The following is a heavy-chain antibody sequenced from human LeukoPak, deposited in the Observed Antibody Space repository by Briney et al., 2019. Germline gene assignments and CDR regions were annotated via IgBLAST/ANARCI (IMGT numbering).Heavy chain of an antibody. CDR3: ARRAAAGPFDY. J-gene: IGHJ4*02. CDR2: INHSGST. CDR1: GDSVSRSDSY. Sequence: NPSETLSLTCSVSGDSVSRSDSYWDWIRQPPGKGLEWIGEINHSGSTNYNPSLKSRVTISVDTSKNLFSLKLSSVTAADTAVYYCARRAAAGPFDYWGQGTLVTVSS. V-gene: IGHV4-39*07. D-gene: IGHD6-13*01.